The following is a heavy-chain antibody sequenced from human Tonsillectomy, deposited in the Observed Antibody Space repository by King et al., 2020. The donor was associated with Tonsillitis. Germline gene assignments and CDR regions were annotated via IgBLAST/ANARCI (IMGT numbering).Heavy chain of an antibody. Sequence: QLQESGPGLVKPSETLSLTCTVSGGSISYYYWSWIRQPPGKGLEWIGCFYYTGSTNYSPSLKSRVTNSVDTSKNQFSLKLSSVTDADTAVYYCARQTTAMVKDYWGQGTLVTVSS. CDR2: FYYTGST. CDR1: GGSISYYY. CDR3: ARQTTAMVKDY. V-gene: IGHV4-59*08. D-gene: IGHD5-18*01. J-gene: IGHJ4*02.